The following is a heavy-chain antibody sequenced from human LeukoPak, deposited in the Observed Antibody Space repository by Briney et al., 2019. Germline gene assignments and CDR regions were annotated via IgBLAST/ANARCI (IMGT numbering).Heavy chain of an antibody. J-gene: IGHJ4*02. D-gene: IGHD6-19*01. CDR1: GFTFSSYW. Sequence: PGGSLRLSCAASGFTFSSYWMSWVRQAPGKGLEWVSTISGSGVSTYYADSVKGRFIISRDNSKNTLYLQMNSLRAEDTAVYYCAKAVTGNFDYWGQGALVTVSS. CDR2: ISGSGVST. CDR3: AKAVTGNFDY. V-gene: IGHV3-23*01.